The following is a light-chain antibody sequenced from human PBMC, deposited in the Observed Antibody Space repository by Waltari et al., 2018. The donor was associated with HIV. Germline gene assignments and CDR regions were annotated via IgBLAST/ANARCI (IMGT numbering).Light chain of an antibody. J-gene: IGLJ2*01. V-gene: IGLV1-47*01. CDR1: NSNVGSNY. CDR3: ATWDDSLNGVL. CDR2: RDS. Sequence: QSVLTQPPSASEIPGQRVTISCTGGNSNVGSNYVYWYQQVPGTAPKLLVYRDSQRQSGFPDRFTGSKSGTSASLAISGLRSEDEADYYCATWDDSLNGVLFGGGTKLTVL.